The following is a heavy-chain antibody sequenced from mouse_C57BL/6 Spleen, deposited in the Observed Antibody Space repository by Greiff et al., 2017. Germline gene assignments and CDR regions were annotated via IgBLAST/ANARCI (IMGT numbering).Heavy chain of an antibody. V-gene: IGHV1-19*01. CDR1: GYTFTDYY. Sequence: EVQLQESGPVLVKPGASVKMSCKASGYTFTDYYMNWVKQSHGKSLEWIGVINPYNGGTSYNQKFKGKATLTVDKSSSTAYMELNSLTSEDSAVYYCARGGGYETAWFAYWGQGTLVTVSA. CDR3: ARGGGYETAWFAY. CDR2: INPYNGGT. D-gene: IGHD2-2*01. J-gene: IGHJ3*01.